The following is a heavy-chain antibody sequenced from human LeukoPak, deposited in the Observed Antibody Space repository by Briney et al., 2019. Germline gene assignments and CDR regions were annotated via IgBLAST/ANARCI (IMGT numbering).Heavy chain of an antibody. J-gene: IGHJ5*02. CDR3: ARGYSYGYDWYDP. CDR2: IIPILGTA. CDR1: GGTFSSDA. V-gene: IGHV1-69*04. Sequence: SVKVSCKASGGTFSSDAISWVRQAPGQGLEWMGRIIPILGTANYAQKFQGRVTITADKSASTAYMELSSLRSEDTAVYYCARGYSYGYDWYDPWGQGTLVTVSS. D-gene: IGHD5-18*01.